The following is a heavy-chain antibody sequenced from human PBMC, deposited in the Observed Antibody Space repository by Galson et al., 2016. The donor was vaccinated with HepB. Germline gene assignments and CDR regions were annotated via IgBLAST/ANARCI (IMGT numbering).Heavy chain of an antibody. CDR3: ARFSYRLFDY. CDR1: GGSVSSGTYH. V-gene: IGHV4-61*01. D-gene: IGHD1-1*01. J-gene: IGHJ4*02. Sequence: SETLSLTCTVSGGSVSSGTYHWSWIRQPPGKGLEWIGYIYYSGGTHYNPSLKSRVTISVDTSKNQFSLKLSSVTAADTAVYYCARFSYRLFDYWGQGALATVSS. CDR2: IYYSGGT.